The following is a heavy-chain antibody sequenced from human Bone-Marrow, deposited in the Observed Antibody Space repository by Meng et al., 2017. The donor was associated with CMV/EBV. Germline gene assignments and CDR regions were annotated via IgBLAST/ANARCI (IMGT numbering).Heavy chain of an antibody. CDR1: AGSISSSSYY. D-gene: IGHD4-17*01. Sequence: SETLSLTCTVSAGSISSSSYYWGWSRQPPGKGLEWIGSIYYSGSTYYNPSLKDRVTISVDTSKNQFSLKLRSVTAADTSVYSWSKATTVTFNYYGMDVWGQGTTVTVSS. J-gene: IGHJ6*02. CDR2: IYYSGST. V-gene: IGHV4-39*07. CDR3: SKATTVTFNYYGMDV.